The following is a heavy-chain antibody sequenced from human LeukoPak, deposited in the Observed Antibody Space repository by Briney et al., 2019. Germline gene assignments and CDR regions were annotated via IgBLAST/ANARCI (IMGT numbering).Heavy chain of an antibody. Sequence: SETLSLTCTVSGGSISSYYWSWIRQPSGKGLEWIGYIYYSGSTNYNPSLKSRVTISVDTSKNQFSLKLTSVTAADTAVYFCARHEGWNDLLCEFQYWGQGALVTVSS. CDR2: IYYSGST. D-gene: IGHD1-1*01. J-gene: IGHJ4*02. V-gene: IGHV4-59*08. CDR1: GGSISSYY. CDR3: ARHEGWNDLLCEFQY.